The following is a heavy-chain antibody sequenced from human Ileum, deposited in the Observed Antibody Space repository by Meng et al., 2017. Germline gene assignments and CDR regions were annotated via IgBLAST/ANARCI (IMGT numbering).Heavy chain of an antibody. Sequence: GGSLRLSCAASGFTFTNYWMHWVRQAPGKGLVWVSRINTDGSNTYYADSVKGRFTISRDNAKNTLYLQMNSLRVEDTAVYYCARGLSGSYGYFDLWGRGTLVTVSS. CDR2: INTDGSNT. CDR3: ARGLSGSYGYFDL. CDR1: GFTFTNYW. D-gene: IGHD3-22*01. J-gene: IGHJ2*01. V-gene: IGHV3-74*01.